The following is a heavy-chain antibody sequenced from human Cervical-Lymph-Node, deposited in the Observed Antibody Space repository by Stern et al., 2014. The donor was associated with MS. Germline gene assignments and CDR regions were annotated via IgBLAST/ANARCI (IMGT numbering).Heavy chain of an antibody. CDR1: GFTFSDYY. V-gene: IGHV3-11*01. CDR3: ARPGRYFDWLPRY. J-gene: IGHJ4*02. CDR2: ISSSGSTI. Sequence: VHLVESGGGLVKPGGSLRLSCEASGFTFSDYYLSWIRQAPGHGLERVTYISSSGSTIYYADSVKGRFTISRDNAKNSLYLQMNSLRAEDTAVYYCARPGRYFDWLPRYWGQGTLVTVSS. D-gene: IGHD3-9*01.